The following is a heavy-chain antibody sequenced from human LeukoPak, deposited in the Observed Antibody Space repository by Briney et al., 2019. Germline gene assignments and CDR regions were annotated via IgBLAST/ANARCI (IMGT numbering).Heavy chain of an antibody. CDR3: AKQLRPPPVHFDY. Sequence: GGSLRLSCAASGFTFSSYGMNWVRQAPGKGLEWVSTISGSGGSTYYTDSGKGRFTISRDNSKNTVYLQMDSLRAEDTAVYYCAKQLRPPPVHFDYWGQGTLVTVSS. V-gene: IGHV3-23*01. J-gene: IGHJ4*02. D-gene: IGHD1-1*01. CDR2: ISGSGGST. CDR1: GFTFSSYG.